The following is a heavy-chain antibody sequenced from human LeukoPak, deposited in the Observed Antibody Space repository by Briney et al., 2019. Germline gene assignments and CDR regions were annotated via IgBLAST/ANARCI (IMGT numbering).Heavy chain of an antibody. J-gene: IGHJ4*02. CDR1: GFTFSGHN. Sequence: PGGSLRLSCAASGFTFSGHNMNWVRQAPGKGLEWIAFVSISSGTIYYADSVNGRFRISRDNAKSSLDLEMNSLRAEDTAVYYCAKENQLLPGYFDYWGQGTLVTVSS. V-gene: IGHV3-48*04. CDR2: VSISSGTI. D-gene: IGHD2-2*01. CDR3: AKENQLLPGYFDY.